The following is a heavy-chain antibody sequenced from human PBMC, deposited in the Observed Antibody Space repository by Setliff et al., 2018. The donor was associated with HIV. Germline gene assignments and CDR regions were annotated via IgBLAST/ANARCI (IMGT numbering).Heavy chain of an antibody. CDR3: ARILLYDSSAYFVNAFDI. CDR2: IYTSGST. J-gene: IGHJ3*02. D-gene: IGHD3-22*01. CDR1: GGSISSGSNY. V-gene: IGHV4-61*09. Sequence: PSETLSLTCTVSGGSISSGSNYWSWIRQPAGKGLEWIGHIYTSGSTNYNPSLKRRVTISVDTSKNQFYLKLSSVTAADTAVYYCARILLYDSSAYFVNAFDIWGQGTVVTVSS.